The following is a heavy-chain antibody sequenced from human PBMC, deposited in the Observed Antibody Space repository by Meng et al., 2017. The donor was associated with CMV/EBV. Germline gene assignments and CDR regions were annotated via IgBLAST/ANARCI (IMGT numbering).Heavy chain of an antibody. CDR3: AKDRGDIVVVPAAISQSAFDI. Sequence: GESLKISCAASGFTFSSYGMHWVRQAPGKGLEWVAFIRYDGSNKYYADSVKGRFTISRDNSKNTLYLQMNSLRAEDTAVYYCAKDRGDIVVVPAAISQSAFDIWGQGTMVTVSS. D-gene: IGHD2-2*01. CDR2: IRYDGSNK. CDR1: GFTFSSYG. J-gene: IGHJ3*02. V-gene: IGHV3-30*02.